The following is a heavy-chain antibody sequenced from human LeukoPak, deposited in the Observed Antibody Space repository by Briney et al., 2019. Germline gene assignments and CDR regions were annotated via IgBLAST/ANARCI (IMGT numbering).Heavy chain of an antibody. CDR3: AGEARGYMAFQI. V-gene: IGHV3-11*01. CDR2: ISSGGDNI. CDR1: GFTFSDYY. Sequence: PGGSLRLSCAASGFTFSDYYMSWIRQAPGKGLEWVSYISSGGDNIYYADSVKGRFAISKDNARSSLYLQMNSLRDEDTAIYYCAGEARGYMAFQIWGQGTMVTVSS. J-gene: IGHJ3*02. D-gene: IGHD2-2*02.